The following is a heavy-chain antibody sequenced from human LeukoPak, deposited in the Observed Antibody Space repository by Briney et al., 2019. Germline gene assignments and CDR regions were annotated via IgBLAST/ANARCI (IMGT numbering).Heavy chain of an antibody. CDR2: INPSSGNT. CDR1: GYTFSEYY. Sequence: ASVKVSCKASGYTFSEYYLHWMRQAPGQGLEWMGWINPSSGNTNSAQQFQGRVTMTRDTSITTAYMDLSSLRSDDTAVYYCARARKKIGYDGWFDPWGQGTLVTVSS. V-gene: IGHV1-2*02. CDR3: ARARKKIGYDGWFDP. J-gene: IGHJ5*02. D-gene: IGHD5-12*01.